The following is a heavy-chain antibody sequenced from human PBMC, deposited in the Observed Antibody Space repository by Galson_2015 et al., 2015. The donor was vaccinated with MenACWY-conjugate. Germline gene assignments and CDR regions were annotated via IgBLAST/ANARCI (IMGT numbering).Heavy chain of an antibody. V-gene: IGHV3-30*04. D-gene: IGHD3-10*01. CDR3: ARGFFDYFDPGSIGDWYFDL. Sequence: SLRLSCAASGFTFSTYAMHWVRQAPGKGLEWVAVISYDGSNKYYADSVKGRFTISRDNSKNTLYLQMNSLRAEDTAVYYSARGFFDYFDPGSIGDWYFDLWGRGTLVTVSS. CDR2: ISYDGSNK. CDR1: GFTFSTYA. J-gene: IGHJ2*01.